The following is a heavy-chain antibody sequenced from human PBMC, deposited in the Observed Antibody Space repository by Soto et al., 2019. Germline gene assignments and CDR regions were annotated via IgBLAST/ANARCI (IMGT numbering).Heavy chain of an antibody. Sequence: SETLSLTCTVSGDSMTISDFLFCWVRQSPGKGLEWIGGLYYGGTAYYNPAGGCRATLSVDTSRNQFFLRVTSVTAADRVVYYCARPLYAHWAVGIWGQGKLVTVSS. V-gene: IGHV4-39*01. CDR1: GDSMTISDFL. D-gene: IGHD2-2*01. J-gene: IGHJ3*02. CDR2: LYYGGTA. CDR3: ARPLYAHWAVGI.